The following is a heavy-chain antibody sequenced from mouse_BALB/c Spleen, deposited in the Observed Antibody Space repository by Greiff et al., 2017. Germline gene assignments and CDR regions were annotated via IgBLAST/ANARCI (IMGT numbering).Heavy chain of an antibody. Sequence: DVQLQESGPGLVKPSQSLSLTCTVTGYSITSDYAWNWIRQFPGNKLEWMGYISYSGSTSYNPSLKSRISITRDTSKNQFFLQLNSVTTEDTATYYCARWDYYGSSYGYAMDYWGQGTSVTVSS. CDR1: GYSITSDYA. J-gene: IGHJ4*01. CDR2: ISYSGST. V-gene: IGHV3-2*02. D-gene: IGHD1-1*01. CDR3: ARWDYYGSSYGYAMDY.